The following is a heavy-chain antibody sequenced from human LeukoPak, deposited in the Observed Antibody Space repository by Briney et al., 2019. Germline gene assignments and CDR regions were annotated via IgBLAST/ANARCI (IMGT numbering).Heavy chain of an antibody. J-gene: IGHJ6*04. D-gene: IGHD3-10*02. CDR3: AELGITMIGGV. CDR1: GFTFSSYW. V-gene: IGHV3-74*01. CDR2: INNDGSST. Sequence: GGSLRLSCGASGFTFSSYWMHWVRQAPGKGLVWVSRINNDGSSTSYADSVKGRFTISRDNAKNSLYLQMNSLRAEDTAVYYCAELGITMIGGVWGKGTTVTISS.